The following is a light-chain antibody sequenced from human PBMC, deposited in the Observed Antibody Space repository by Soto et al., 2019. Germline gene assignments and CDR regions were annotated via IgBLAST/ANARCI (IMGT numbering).Light chain of an antibody. Sequence: DIQMTQSPSSVSASVGDRVTITCRASQGISSWLAWYQQKPGKAPKLLIYAASSLQSGVPSRFSGSGSGTDFTLTIRSLQPEDFQTNNCQQPTGFPRTFGQGTKLEIK. CDR3: QQPTGFPRT. J-gene: IGKJ2*01. CDR1: QGISSW. V-gene: IGKV1-12*01. CDR2: AAS.